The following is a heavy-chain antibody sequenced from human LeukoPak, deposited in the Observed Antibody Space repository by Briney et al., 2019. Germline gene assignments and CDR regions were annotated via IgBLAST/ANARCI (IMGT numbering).Heavy chain of an antibody. Sequence: SETLSLTCTVSGGSVSSTTYYWSWIRQPPGKGLEWIASINYSGSTYYNPSLKSRVTISVDTSENQFSLKLNSVTAADTAVYYCARYVVYGSGKYYFDYWGQGTLVTVSS. J-gene: IGHJ4*02. CDR2: INYSGST. CDR1: GGSVSSTTYY. V-gene: IGHV4-39*01. D-gene: IGHD3-10*01. CDR3: ARYVVYGSGKYYFDY.